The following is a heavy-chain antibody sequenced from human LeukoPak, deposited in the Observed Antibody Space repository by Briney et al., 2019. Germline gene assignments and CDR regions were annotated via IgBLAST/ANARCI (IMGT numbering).Heavy chain of an antibody. CDR3: ARVGVGTRIADRGIRYYFDY. J-gene: IGHJ4*02. Sequence: ASVKVSCKASGSTFSSYAISWVRQAPGQGLEWMGGIIPIFGTANYAQKFQGRVTITADESTSTAYMELSSLRSEDTAVYYCARVGVGTRIADRGIRYYFDYWGQGTLVTVSS. D-gene: IGHD6-13*01. CDR2: IIPIFGTA. CDR1: GSTFSSYA. V-gene: IGHV1-69*13.